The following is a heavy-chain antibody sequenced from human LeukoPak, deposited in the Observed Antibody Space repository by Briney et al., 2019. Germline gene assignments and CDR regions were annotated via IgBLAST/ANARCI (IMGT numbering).Heavy chain of an antibody. V-gene: IGHV3-23*01. CDR3: AKDRQKGVVRESSFDY. D-gene: IGHD3-10*01. J-gene: IGHJ4*02. CDR2: ISGSGGST. CDR1: GFTFSSYA. Sequence: GGSLRLSCAASGFTFSSYAMSWVRQAPGKGLEWVSAISGSGGSTYYADSVKGRFTISRDNSKNTLYLQMNSLRAEDTAVYYCAKDRQKGVVRESSFDYWGQGTLVTVSS.